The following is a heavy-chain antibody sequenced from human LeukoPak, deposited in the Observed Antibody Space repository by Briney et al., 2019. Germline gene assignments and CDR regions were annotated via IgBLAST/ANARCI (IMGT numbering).Heavy chain of an antibody. Sequence: GASVKVSCKASGYTFTSYAMHWVRQAPGQRLEWMGWINAGNGNTKYSQKFQGRVTITRDTSASTAYMELSSLRSEDTAVYYCARERALRRSSGWYGWFDPWGQGTLATVSS. CDR1: GYTFTSYA. CDR2: INAGNGNT. CDR3: ARERALRRSSGWYGWFDP. D-gene: IGHD6-19*01. V-gene: IGHV1-3*01. J-gene: IGHJ5*02.